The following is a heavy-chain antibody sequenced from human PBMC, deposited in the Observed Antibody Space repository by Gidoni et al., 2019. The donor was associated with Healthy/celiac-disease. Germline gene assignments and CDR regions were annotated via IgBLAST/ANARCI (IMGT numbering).Heavy chain of an antibody. CDR2: INYSGST. CDR3: AGWIVGGGNDY. D-gene: IGHD2-15*01. CDR1: GGSISSSSYY. J-gene: IGHJ4*02. Sequence: QLQLQESGPGLVKPSETLSLTCTVSGGSISSSSYYWGWLRQPPGKGLEWIGSINYSGSTYYNLSLKRRVTISGDTSKNQCSLKLSSVTAADTVVYYGAGWIVGGGNDYWGQGTLVTVSS. V-gene: IGHV4-39*01.